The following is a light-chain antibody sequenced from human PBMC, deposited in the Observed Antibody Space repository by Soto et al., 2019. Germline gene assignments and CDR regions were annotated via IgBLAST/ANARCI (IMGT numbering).Light chain of an antibody. CDR1: QSVGRY. CDR2: DAS. Sequence: EIVLTQSPATLSLSPGERATLSCRASQSVGRYLAWYQQKPGQAPRLLIYDASIRATGIPARFSGSGSGTDFTLTNSSLEPEDFAVYYCQLRSNWPQLTFGGGTKVEIK. CDR3: QLRSNWPQLT. V-gene: IGKV3-11*01. J-gene: IGKJ4*01.